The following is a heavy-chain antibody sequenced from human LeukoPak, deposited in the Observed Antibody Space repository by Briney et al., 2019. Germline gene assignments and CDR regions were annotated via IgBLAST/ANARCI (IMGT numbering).Heavy chain of an antibody. CDR1: SYTFTSYG. CDR2: ISAYNGNT. Sequence: EASVKVSCKASSYTFTSYGISWVRQAPGQGLEWMGWISAYNGNTNYAQKLQGRVTMTTDTSTSTAYMELSRLRSDDTAVYYCARDFEPGIAVAGAIDYWGQGTLVTVSS. CDR3: ARDFEPGIAVAGAIDY. J-gene: IGHJ4*02. D-gene: IGHD6-19*01. V-gene: IGHV1-18*01.